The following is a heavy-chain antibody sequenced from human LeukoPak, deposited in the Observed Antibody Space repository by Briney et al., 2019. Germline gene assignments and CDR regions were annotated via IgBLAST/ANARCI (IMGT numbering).Heavy chain of an antibody. V-gene: IGHV4-38-2*02. D-gene: IGHD3-10*01. Sequence: SETLSLTCTVSGYSISSGYYWGWIRQPPGKGLEWIGSIYHSGSTYYNPSLKSRVTISVDTSKNQFSLKLSSVTAADTAVYYCARGLSMVRGVIITNWFDPWGQGTLVTVSS. CDR3: ARGLSMVRGVIITNWFDP. CDR2: IYHSGST. J-gene: IGHJ5*02. CDR1: GYSISSGYY.